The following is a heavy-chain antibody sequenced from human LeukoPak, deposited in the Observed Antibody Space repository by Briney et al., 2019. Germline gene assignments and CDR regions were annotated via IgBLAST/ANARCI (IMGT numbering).Heavy chain of an antibody. D-gene: IGHD2-21*02. V-gene: IGHV1-69*01. J-gene: IGHJ6*02. CDR3: ASRGGVTQENDYYYFAMDV. CDR2: VIPMFGTV. Sequence: SVKVSCTASGCTFSSYAISLVRQAPGQGPGWVGGVIPMFGTVRYAQKFQGRVTITADDSTSTAYMELSSLRFEDTAVYYCASRGGVTQENDYYYFAMDVWGQGTTVTVSS. CDR1: GCTFSSYA.